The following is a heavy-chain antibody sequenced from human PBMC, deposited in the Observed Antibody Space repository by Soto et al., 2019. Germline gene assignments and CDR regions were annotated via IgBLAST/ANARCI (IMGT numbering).Heavy chain of an antibody. CDR2: IYYSGST. Sequence: SETLSLTCAVSGGSISSYYWSWIRQPPGKGLEWIGYIYYSGSTNYNPSLKSRVTISVDRSKNQFSLKLSSVTAADTAVYYCARQYSGYDLGYYYYYYMDVWGKGTTVTVSS. CDR1: GGSISSYY. CDR3: ARQYSGYDLGYYYYYYMDV. D-gene: IGHD5-12*01. J-gene: IGHJ6*03. V-gene: IGHV4-59*08.